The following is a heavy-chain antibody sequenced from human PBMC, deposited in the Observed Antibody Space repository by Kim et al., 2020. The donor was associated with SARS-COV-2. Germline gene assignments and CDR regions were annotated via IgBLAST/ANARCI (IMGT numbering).Heavy chain of an antibody. CDR3: ARLERIAAAVDY. J-gene: IGHJ4*02. D-gene: IGHD6-13*01. Sequence: YCDPTLKSRVTMTVDTSKTQFSLKLSSVPGADTAVYYCARLERIAAAVDYWGQGTLVTVSS. V-gene: IGHV4-39*01.